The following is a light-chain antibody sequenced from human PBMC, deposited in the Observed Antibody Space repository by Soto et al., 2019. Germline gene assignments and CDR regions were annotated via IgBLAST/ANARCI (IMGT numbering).Light chain of an antibody. CDR1: QPISSW. J-gene: IGKJ1*01. CDR3: QQYENYWT. V-gene: IGKV1-5*01. Sequence: DIQMTQSPPTLSASLGDRVTITCRASQPISSWLAWYHQKPGKAPKLLIYDASNLESGVPSRFSGSGSGTEFTLTISSLQPEDFGIYYCQQYENYWTFGQGTKVEIK. CDR2: DAS.